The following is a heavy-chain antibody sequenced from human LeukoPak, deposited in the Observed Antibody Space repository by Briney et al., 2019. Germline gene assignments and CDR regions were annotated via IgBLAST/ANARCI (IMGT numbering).Heavy chain of an antibody. D-gene: IGHD6-13*01. CDR3: ARAIAAAGVLDAFDI. CDR1: GGTFSSYA. CDR2: IIPIFGTA. V-gene: IGHV1-69*05. J-gene: IGHJ3*02. Sequence: SVKVSCKASGGTFSSYAISWVRQAPGQGLKWMGGIIPIFGTANYAQKFQGRVTITTDESTSTAYMELSSLRSEDTAVYYCARAIAAAGVLDAFDIWGQGTMVTVSS.